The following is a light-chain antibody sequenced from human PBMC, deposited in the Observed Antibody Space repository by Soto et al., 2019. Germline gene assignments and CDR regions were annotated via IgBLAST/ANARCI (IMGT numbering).Light chain of an antibody. CDR3: QKYDTSPYT. V-gene: IGKV3-20*01. Sequence: EVVLTQSPGTLSLSPGERASLSCRASQDISSRDLARYQQRPGQAPRLLIYRSSARATGIPERFSASGSGTDFTLTISRLEPEDSAVYFCQKYDTSPYTFGQGTKLEIK. CDR2: RSS. CDR1: QDISSRD. J-gene: IGKJ2*01.